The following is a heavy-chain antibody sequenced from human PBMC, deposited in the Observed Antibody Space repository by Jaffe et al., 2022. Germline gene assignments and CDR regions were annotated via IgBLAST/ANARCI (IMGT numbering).Heavy chain of an antibody. CDR3: ARVADDCSSTSCYDLYYYYYYMDV. CDR1: GFTFSSYW. V-gene: IGHV3-74*01. CDR2: INSDGSST. Sequence: EVQLVESGGGLVQPGGSLRLSCAASGFTFSSYWMHWVRQAPGKGLVWVSRINSDGSSTSYADSVKGRFTISRDNAKNTLYLQMNSLRAEDTAVYYCARVADDCSSTSCYDLYYYYYYMDVWGKGTTVTVSS. D-gene: IGHD2-2*01. J-gene: IGHJ6*03.